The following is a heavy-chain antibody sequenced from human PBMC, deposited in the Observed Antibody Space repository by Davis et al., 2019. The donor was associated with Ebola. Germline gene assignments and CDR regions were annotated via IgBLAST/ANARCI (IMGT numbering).Heavy chain of an antibody. CDR1: GGTFSSYA. CDR2: IIPILGIA. Sequence: SVKVSCKASGGTFSSYAISWVRQAPGQGLEWMGRIIPILGIANYAQKFQGRVTITADKSTSTAYMELRSLRSDDTAVYYCARDVEVVGIAAGSYLYYYYGMDVWGQGTTVTVSS. D-gene: IGHD3-10*01. J-gene: IGHJ6*02. CDR3: ARDVEVVGIAAGSYLYYYYGMDV. V-gene: IGHV1-69*04.